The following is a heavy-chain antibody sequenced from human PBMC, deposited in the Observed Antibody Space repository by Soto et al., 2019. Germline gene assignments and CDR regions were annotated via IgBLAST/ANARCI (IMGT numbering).Heavy chain of an antibody. CDR2: IWYDGSNK. CDR1: GFTFSSYG. V-gene: IGHV3-33*01. CDR3: ARGSGSYHSYYYYGMDV. Sequence: QVQLVESGGGVVQPGRSLRLSCAASGFTFSSYGMHWVRQAPGKGLEWVAVIWYDGSNKYYADSVKGRFTISRDNSKNTLYLQMNSLRAEDTAVYYCARGSGSYHSYYYYGMDVWGQGTTVTVSS. D-gene: IGHD3-10*01. J-gene: IGHJ6*02.